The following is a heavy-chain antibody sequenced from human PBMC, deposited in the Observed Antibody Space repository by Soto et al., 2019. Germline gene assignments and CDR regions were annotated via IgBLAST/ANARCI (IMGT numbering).Heavy chain of an antibody. CDR1: GFTVSNNY. CDR2: IYSGGYT. D-gene: IGHD3-10*01. V-gene: IGHV3-53*01. J-gene: IGHJ4*02. CDR3: ATDPGGGGY. Sequence: EVQLVESGGGLIQPGGSLRLSCAVSGFTVSNNYMSWVRQAPGKGLEGVSVIYSGGYTAYGDSVKGRFTISRDNSKNTPIHKMKGRSADATAVYYGATDPGGGGYWGQGTLVTVSS.